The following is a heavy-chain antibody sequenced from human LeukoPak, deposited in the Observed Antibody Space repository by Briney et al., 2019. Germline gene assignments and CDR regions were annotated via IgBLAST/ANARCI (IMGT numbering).Heavy chain of an antibody. D-gene: IGHD3-10*01. J-gene: IGHJ4*02. V-gene: IGHV3-30*02. CDR3: AKERRVRGVITSFDY. CDR2: IRHDRSDK. CDR1: GFTFRNYG. Sequence: GGSLRLSCAASGFTFRNYGMHWVRQAPGKGLERVAYIRHDRSDKDYADSVKGRFTISRDNSKNTLYLQMNSLRAEDTAVYYCAKERRVRGVITSFDYWGQGTLVTVSS.